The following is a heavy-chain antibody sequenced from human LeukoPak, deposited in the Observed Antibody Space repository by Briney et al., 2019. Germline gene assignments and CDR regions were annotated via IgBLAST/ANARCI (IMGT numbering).Heavy chain of an antibody. D-gene: IGHD3-10*01. CDR3: AVMVRGYYFDY. CDR2: ISWNSGSI. CDR1: GFTFDDYA. J-gene: IGHJ4*02. V-gene: IGHV3-9*01. Sequence: GGSLRLSCAASGFTFDDYAMHWVRQAPGKGLEWVSGISWNSGSIGYADSVKGRFTISRDNAKNSLYLQMNSLRAEDTAVYYCAVMVRGYYFDYWGQGTLVTVSS.